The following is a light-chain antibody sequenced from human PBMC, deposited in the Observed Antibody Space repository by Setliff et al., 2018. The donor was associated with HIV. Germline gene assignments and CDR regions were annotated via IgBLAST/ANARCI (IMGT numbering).Light chain of an antibody. CDR3: CSYAGSHTFV. Sequence: QSALAQPRSVSGSPGQSVTISCTETTSDVGGYNFVSWYQHHPGQAPKLMIYDVNKRPSGVPDRFSGSKSGNTASLTISGLQAEDEADYYCCSYAGSHTFVFGTGTKVTVL. V-gene: IGLV2-11*01. CDR2: DVN. J-gene: IGLJ1*01. CDR1: TSDVGGYNF.